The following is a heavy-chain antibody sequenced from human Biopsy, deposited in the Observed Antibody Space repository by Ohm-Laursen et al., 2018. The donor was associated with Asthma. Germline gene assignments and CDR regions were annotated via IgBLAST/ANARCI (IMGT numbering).Heavy chain of an antibody. V-gene: IGHV3-23*01. CDR2: ISGSGGST. J-gene: IGHJ4*02. D-gene: IGHD6-19*01. CDR3: AKFRVAVAAVFHY. Sequence: SLRLSCSASGLTFSSYAMSWVRQAPGKGLEWVSAISGSGGSTYYADSVKGRFTISRDNSKNTLFLQMNSLRAEDTAVYYCAKFRVAVAAVFHYWGQGTLVTVSS. CDR1: GLTFSSYA.